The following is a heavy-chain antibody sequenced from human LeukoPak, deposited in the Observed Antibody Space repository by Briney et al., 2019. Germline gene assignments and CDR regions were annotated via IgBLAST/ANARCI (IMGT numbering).Heavy chain of an antibody. CDR1: GGSISSSNW. Sequence: SGTLSLTCAVSGGSISSSNWWSWVRQPPGKGLEWIGEIYHSGSTNYNPSLKSRVTISVDKSKNQFSLKLSSVTAADTAVYYCARDTNQGYYGSGTGFDPWGQGTLVTVSS. CDR3: ARDTNQGYYGSGTGFDP. D-gene: IGHD3-10*01. V-gene: IGHV4-4*02. CDR2: IYHSGST. J-gene: IGHJ5*02.